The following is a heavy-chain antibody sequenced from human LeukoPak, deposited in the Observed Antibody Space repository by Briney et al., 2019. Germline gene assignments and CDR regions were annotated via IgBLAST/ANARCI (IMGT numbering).Heavy chain of an antibody. CDR2: IYYSGRT. CDR1: GDSISDDY. Sequence: KTSETLSLTCTVSGDSISDDYWSWIRQPPGKGLEWIGYIYYSGRTTYNPSLKSRVTISIDTSKSQFSLTLTSVTAADTAVYYCARVAYGSSWFDPWGQGTLVIVSS. V-gene: IGHV4-59*01. J-gene: IGHJ5*02. CDR3: ARVAYGSSWFDP. D-gene: IGHD2-2*01.